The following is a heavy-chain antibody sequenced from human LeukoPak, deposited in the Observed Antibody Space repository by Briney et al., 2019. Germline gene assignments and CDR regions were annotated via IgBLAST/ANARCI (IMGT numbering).Heavy chain of an antibody. D-gene: IGHD3-10*01. V-gene: IGHV3-9*01. Sequence: PPGGSLRLSCAASGFTFDDYAMHWVRQAPGKGLEWVSGISWNSGSIGYADSVKGRFTISRDNAKNSLYLQMNSLRAEDTALYYCAKATMVRGYLGYYYYYGMDVWGQGTTVTVSS. CDR1: GFTFDDYA. CDR3: AKATMVRGYLGYYYYYGMDV. J-gene: IGHJ6*02. CDR2: ISWNSGSI.